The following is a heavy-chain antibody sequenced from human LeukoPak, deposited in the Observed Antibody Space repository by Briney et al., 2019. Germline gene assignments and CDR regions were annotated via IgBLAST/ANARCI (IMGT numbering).Heavy chain of an antibody. V-gene: IGHV4-4*07. Sequence: SETLSLTCTVSGGSIQSYYWSWIRQPAGKGLEWIGRIYTIGSTNYHPSLESRVTMSVDTSRNQFSLRLSSVTAADTAVYYCARESRFLEWLSHFDYWGQGTPVTVSS. CDR1: GGSIQSYY. J-gene: IGHJ4*02. CDR3: ARESRFLEWLSHFDY. D-gene: IGHD3-3*01. CDR2: IYTIGST.